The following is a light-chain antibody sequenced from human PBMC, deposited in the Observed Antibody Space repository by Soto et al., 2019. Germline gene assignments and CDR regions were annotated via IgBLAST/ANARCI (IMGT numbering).Light chain of an antibody. J-gene: IGKJ4*01. Sequence: EIVLTQSPATLSLSPGERATLSCRASQSVSSYLAWYQQKPGQAPRLLIYDASNRATGIPARFSGSGSGTDFTLTISRLEPEDFAVYYCQQRSNWLTFGGGPKVEIK. CDR3: QQRSNWLT. V-gene: IGKV3-11*01. CDR1: QSVSSY. CDR2: DAS.